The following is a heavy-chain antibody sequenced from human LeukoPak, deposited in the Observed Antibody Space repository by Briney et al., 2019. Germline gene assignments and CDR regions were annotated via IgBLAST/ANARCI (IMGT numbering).Heavy chain of an antibody. J-gene: IGHJ4*02. CDR3: AKGATGWSRDY. Sequence: AAVKVSCKASGYTFTNHGISWLRQAPGQGLEWMGWISATNGNTYYAQNLQGRVTMTTDTSTSTAYMELRDLRSDVTAVYYCAKGATGWSRDYWGQGTLVTVSS. CDR1: GYTFTNHG. V-gene: IGHV1-18*01. D-gene: IGHD6-19*01. CDR2: ISATNGNT.